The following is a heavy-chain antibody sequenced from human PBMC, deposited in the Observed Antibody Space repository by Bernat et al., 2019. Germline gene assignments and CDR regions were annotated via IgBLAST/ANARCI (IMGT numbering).Heavy chain of an antibody. Sequence: QVQLVESGGGVVQPGRSLRLSCAASGFTFSSYAMHWVRQAPGKGLEWVAVISYDGSNKYYADSVKGRFTISRDNSKNTLYLQMNSLRAEDTAVYYCARDPPPYYYDSSGYPRRGYYFDYWGQGTLVTVSS. CDR1: GFTFSSYA. V-gene: IGHV3-30-3*01. CDR3: ARDPPPYYYDSSGYPRRGYYFDY. J-gene: IGHJ4*02. D-gene: IGHD3-22*01. CDR2: ISYDGSNK.